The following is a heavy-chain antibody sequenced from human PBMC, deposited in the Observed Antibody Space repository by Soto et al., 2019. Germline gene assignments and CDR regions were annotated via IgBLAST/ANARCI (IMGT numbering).Heavy chain of an antibody. V-gene: IGHV3-30-3*01. J-gene: IGHJ4*02. Sequence: QVQLVESGGGVVQPGRSLRLSCAASGFTFSSYAMHWVRQAPDKGLECVAVISYDGGNEHYADSVKGRFTISRDKFKTALYQQMNGLRAEATAVYYLSRGVARRYSYSENFDYWGQGTLV. D-gene: IGHD5-18*01. CDR3: SRGVARRYSYSENFDY. CDR2: ISYDGGNE. CDR1: GFTFSSYA.